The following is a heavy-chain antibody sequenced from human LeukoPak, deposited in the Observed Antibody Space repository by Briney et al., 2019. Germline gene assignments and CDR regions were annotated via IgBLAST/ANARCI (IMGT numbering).Heavy chain of an antibody. CDR1: GFTFSSYW. J-gene: IGHJ6*03. D-gene: IGHD3-3*01. Sequence: GGSLRLSCAASGFTFSSYWMSWVRQAPGKGLEWVANIKQDGSEKYYVDSVKGRFTISRDNAKNSLYLQMNSLRAEDTAVYYCAREAQYYDFWSGYYNPHYMDVWGKGTTVTVSS. V-gene: IGHV3-7*03. CDR2: IKQDGSEK. CDR3: AREAQYYDFWSGYYNPHYMDV.